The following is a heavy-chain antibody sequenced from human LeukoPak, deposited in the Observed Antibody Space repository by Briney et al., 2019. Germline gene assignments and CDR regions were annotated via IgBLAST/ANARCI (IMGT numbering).Heavy chain of an antibody. J-gene: IGHJ6*02. CDR3: ARVAFGLYVMDV. D-gene: IGHD3/OR15-3a*01. V-gene: IGHV3-21*01. CDR2: ISSDSNYI. CDR1: GFDFGDYA. Sequence: GGSLRLSCAASGFDFGDYAMHWVRQAPGKGLEWVSSISSDSNYIYYADSLKGRFTISRDNAKNSLYLQMISLRAEDTAVYYCARVAFGLYVMDVWGQGTTVTVSS.